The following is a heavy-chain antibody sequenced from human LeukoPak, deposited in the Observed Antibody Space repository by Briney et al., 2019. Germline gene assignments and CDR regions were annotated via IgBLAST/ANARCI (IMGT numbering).Heavy chain of an antibody. V-gene: IGHV1-2*02. D-gene: IGHD5-18*01. CDR1: GYTFTGYY. Sequence: ASVKVSCKASGYTFTGYYMHWVRQAPGQGLEWMGWINPNSGGTNYAQKFQGRVTMTRDTSISTAYMELSRLRSDDTAVHYCARDLGETWIQLWYYFDYWGQGTLVTVSS. CDR3: ARDLGETWIQLWYYFDY. CDR2: INPNSGGT. J-gene: IGHJ4*02.